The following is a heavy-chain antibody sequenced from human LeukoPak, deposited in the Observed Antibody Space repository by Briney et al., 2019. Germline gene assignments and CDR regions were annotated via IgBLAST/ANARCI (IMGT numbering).Heavy chain of an antibody. CDR3: ARAMGEIRYFDY. CDR2: IYHSGST. D-gene: IGHD1-26*01. J-gene: IGHJ4*02. Sequence: SETLSLTCTVSGGSISTYYWSWIRQPPGKGLEWIGYIYHSGSTKYNPSLKSRVTMSVDTSKNQFSLKLSSVNAADTAVYYCARAMGEIRYFDYWGQGTLVTVSS. V-gene: IGHV4-59*01. CDR1: GGSISTYY.